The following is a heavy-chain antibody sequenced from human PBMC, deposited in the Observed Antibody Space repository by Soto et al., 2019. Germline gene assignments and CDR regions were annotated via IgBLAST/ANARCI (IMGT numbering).Heavy chain of an antibody. CDR2: ISYDGSNK. Sequence: GGSLRLSCAASGFTFSIYAMHWVRQAPGKGLEWVAVISYDGSNKYYADSVKGRFTISRDNSKNTLYLQMNSLRAEDTAVYYCARDPHYDILPGYYFDFWGQGTLVTVSS. CDR3: ARDPHYDILPGYYFDF. J-gene: IGHJ4*02. V-gene: IGHV3-30-3*01. CDR1: GFTFSIYA. D-gene: IGHD3-9*01.